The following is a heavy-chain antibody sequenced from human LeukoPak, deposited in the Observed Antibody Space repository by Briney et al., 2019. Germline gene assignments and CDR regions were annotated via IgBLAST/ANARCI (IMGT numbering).Heavy chain of an antibody. Sequence: ASVKVSCKASGDTLTAYNLHWVRQAPGQGLEWLRMINPSGDDPKYAQKFQGRVSVTRDTSTRVVYMEMSSLTSEDTSVYYCATSSTGQLLMSYWGQGTLVTVSS. V-gene: IGHV1-46*01. J-gene: IGHJ4*02. CDR1: GDTLTAYN. CDR3: ATSSTGQLLMSY. CDR2: INPSGDDP. D-gene: IGHD2-21*01.